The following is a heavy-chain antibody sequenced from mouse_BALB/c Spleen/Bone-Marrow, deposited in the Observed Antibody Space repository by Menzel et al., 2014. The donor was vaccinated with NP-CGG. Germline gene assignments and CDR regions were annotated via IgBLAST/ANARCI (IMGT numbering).Heavy chain of an antibody. Sequence: EVHLVESGGGLVQPKGSLKLSCAASGFTFNTYAMNWVRQAPGKGLEWVARIRSKGNNYATYYADSVKDRLTISRDDSQSMLYLQMNNLKTEDTAMYYCVRSYYYGSRGFAYWGQGTLVTVSA. CDR2: IRSKGNNYAT. CDR3: VRSYYYGSRGFAY. CDR1: GFTFNTYA. V-gene: IGHV10-1*02. J-gene: IGHJ3*01. D-gene: IGHD1-1*01.